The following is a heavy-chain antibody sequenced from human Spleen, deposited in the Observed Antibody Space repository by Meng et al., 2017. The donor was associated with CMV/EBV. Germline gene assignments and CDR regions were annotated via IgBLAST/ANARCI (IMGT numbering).Heavy chain of an antibody. CDR2: ISGSSTSNSPIT. CDR1: GFTFSSYN. D-gene: IGHD2/OR15-2a*01. CDR3: VRGISYYFDS. V-gene: IGHV3-48*04. J-gene: IGHJ4*02. Sequence: GGSLRLSCAASGFTFSSYNMNWVRQAPGKALAWVSYISGSSTSNSPITHYDDSVKGRFTISRDNAKKVLYLQMNSLSAEDTAVYYCVRGISYYFDSWGPGTLVTVSS.